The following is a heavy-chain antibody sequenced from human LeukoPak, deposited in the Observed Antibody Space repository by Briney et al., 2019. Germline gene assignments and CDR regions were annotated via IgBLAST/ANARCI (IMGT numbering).Heavy chain of an antibody. CDR2: IYTSGNT. CDR1: GGSISSYY. V-gene: IGHV4-4*07. J-gene: IGHJ4*02. CDR3: AREPYCTNGVCSAY. Sequence: KPSETLSLTCTVSGGSISSYYWSWIRQPAGKGLEWIGRIYTSGNTNYNPSLKSRGTMSVDTSKNQFSLKLSSVTAADTAVYYCAREPYCTNGVCSAYWGQGTLVTVSS. D-gene: IGHD2-8*01.